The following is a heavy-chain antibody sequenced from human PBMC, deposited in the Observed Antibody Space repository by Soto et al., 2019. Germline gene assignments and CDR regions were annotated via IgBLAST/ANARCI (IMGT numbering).Heavy chain of an antibody. V-gene: IGHV4-34*01. CDR2: INHSGST. D-gene: IGHD5-18*01. CDR1: GGSFSGYY. CDR3: ARPGYSYGSDAFDI. Sequence: SETLSLTCAVYGGSFSGYYWSWIRQPPGKGLEWIGEINHSGSTNYNPSLKSRVTISVDTSKNQFSLKLSSVTAEDTAVYYCARPGYSYGSDAFDIWGQGTMVTVSS. J-gene: IGHJ3*02.